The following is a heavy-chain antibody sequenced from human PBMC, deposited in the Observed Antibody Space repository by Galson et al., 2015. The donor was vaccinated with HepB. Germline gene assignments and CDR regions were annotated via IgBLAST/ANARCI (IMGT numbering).Heavy chain of an antibody. Sequence: QSGAEVKKPGESLKISCKGSGYSFTSYWIGWVRQMPGKGLEWMGIIYPGDSDTRYSPSFQGQVTISADKSISTAYLQWSSLKASDTAMYYCAIPRYSSGWGHLGRDYWGQGTLVTVSS. J-gene: IGHJ4*02. V-gene: IGHV5-51*01. CDR1: GYSFTSYW. CDR2: IYPGDSDT. CDR3: AIPRYSSGWGHLGRDY. D-gene: IGHD6-19*01.